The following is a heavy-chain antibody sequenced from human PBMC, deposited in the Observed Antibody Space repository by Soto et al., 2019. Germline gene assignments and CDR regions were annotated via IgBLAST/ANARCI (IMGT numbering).Heavy chain of an antibody. CDR1: GFTFSSYW. CDR3: ARVVVLDGGDGYNYYYYGMDV. J-gene: IGHJ6*02. D-gene: IGHD2-15*01. Sequence: GVSLRLSCAASGFTFSSYWMHWVRQAPGKGLVWVSRINSDGSSTSYADSVKGRFTISRDNAKNTLYLQMNSLRAEDTAVYYCARVVVLDGGDGYNYYYYGMDVWGQGTTVTVSS. CDR2: INSDGSST. V-gene: IGHV3-74*01.